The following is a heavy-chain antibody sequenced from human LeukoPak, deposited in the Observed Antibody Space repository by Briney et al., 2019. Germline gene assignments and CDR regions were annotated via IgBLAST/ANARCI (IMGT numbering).Heavy chain of an antibody. CDR2: INHSGST. D-gene: IGHD3-22*01. CDR1: GGSFSGYY. Sequence: SETLSLTCAVYGGSFSGYYWSWIRQPPGKGLEWIGEINHSGSTNYNPSLKSRVTISVDTSKNQFSLKLSSVTAADTAVYYCARLVRRSGYYPSRYYYYMDVWGKGTTVTVSS. CDR3: ARLVRRSGYYPSRYYYYMDV. J-gene: IGHJ6*03. V-gene: IGHV4-34*01.